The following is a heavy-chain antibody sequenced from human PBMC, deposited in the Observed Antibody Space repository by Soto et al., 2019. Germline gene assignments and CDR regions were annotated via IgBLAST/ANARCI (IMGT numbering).Heavy chain of an antibody. Sequence: EVQLLESGGVLVEPGGSLRLSCAASGFTFSSYAMSWVRQAPGKGLEWVSAINAGGSTYYTDSVKGRYTISRDISENTLYLQMNSLSAEDTDIYYCTKDLKVTTWGYFDSWGQGTLVTVSS. CDR1: GFTFSSYA. CDR3: TKDLKVTTWGYFDS. D-gene: IGHD4-17*01. V-gene: IGHV3-23*01. J-gene: IGHJ4*02. CDR2: INAGGST.